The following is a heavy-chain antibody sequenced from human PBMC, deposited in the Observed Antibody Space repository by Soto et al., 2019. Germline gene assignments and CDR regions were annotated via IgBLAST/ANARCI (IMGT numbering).Heavy chain of an antibody. V-gene: IGHV3-23*01. Sequence: GKGLEWVSAISGSGDVTPYADSVKGRFTISRDNSKTTLYLQMNSLRAADTAVYYCARGSPGYSSSWYYFGYWGQGPLVTVPS. CDR2: ISGSGDVT. CDR3: ARGSPGYSSSWYYFGY. J-gene: IGHJ4*02. D-gene: IGHD6-13*01.